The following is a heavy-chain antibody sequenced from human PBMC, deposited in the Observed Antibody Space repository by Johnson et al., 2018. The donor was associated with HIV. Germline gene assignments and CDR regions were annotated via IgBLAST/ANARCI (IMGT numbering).Heavy chain of an antibody. J-gene: IGHJ3*02. Sequence: QVQLVESGGGVVQPGRSLRLSCVASGFTFSNYGMHWVRQAPGKGLEWVAVISYDGSKKYYADSVKGRFTISRDNSKNTLYLQMNSLRAEDTAVYYCARDRGAFDIWGQGTMVTVSS. V-gene: IGHV3-30*03. CDR1: GFTFSNYG. CDR3: ARDRGAFDI. CDR2: ISYDGSKK.